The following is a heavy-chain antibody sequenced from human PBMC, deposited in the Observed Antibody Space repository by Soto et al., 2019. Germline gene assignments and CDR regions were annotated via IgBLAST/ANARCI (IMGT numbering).Heavy chain of an antibody. CDR2: INHSGST. CDR3: ARFPIRRFGELLSAYYYYGMDV. J-gene: IGHJ6*02. D-gene: IGHD3-10*01. V-gene: IGHV4-34*01. CDR1: GGSFSGYY. Sequence: SETLSLTCAVYGGSFSGYYWSWIRQPPGKGLEWIGEINHSGSTNYNPSLKSRVTISVDTSKNQFSLKLSSVTAADTAVYYCARFPIRRFGELLSAYYYYGMDVWGQGTTVTVSS.